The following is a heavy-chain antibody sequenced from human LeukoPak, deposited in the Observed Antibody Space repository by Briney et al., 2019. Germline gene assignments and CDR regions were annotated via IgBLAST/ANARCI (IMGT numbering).Heavy chain of an antibody. CDR1: GFTGTGNY. Sequence: AGSLSRSCAASGFTGTGNYMGWVGQGPGQGLEGGSVIYSGDSTFYAASVKAPFPISRDNSKNTLFLQMHSLRAEDTAVYYCARGAIFVGGVGAQDYCGQATLVTVSS. D-gene: IGHD1-26*01. V-gene: IGHV3-53*01. CDR3: ARGAIFVGGVGAQDY. CDR2: IYSGDST. J-gene: IGHJ4*02.